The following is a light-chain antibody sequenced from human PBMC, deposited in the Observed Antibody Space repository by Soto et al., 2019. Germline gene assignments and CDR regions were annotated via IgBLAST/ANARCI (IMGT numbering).Light chain of an antibody. CDR1: QDISNY. Sequence: DIQITQYPSSLSSSVGDRVTITCQASQDISNYLNWYQQKPGKAPKLLIYDASNLETGVPSRFSGSGSGTDFTFTISSLQPEDIATYYCQQFFTFGPGTKVDIK. CDR3: QQFFT. V-gene: IGKV1-33*01. CDR2: DAS. J-gene: IGKJ3*01.